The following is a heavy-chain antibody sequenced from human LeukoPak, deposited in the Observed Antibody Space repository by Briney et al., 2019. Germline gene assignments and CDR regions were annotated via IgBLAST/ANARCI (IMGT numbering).Heavy chain of an antibody. CDR1: GGSISSSTYY. J-gene: IGHJ4*02. V-gene: IGHV4-39*01. CDR2: INYSGST. Sequence: PSETLSLTCTVSGGSISSSTYYWGWIRQPPGKGLEWIGSINYSGSTYYNPSLKSRVTLSVDTSKNQFSLKLSSVTAADTAVYFCARLWYFWGQGTLVTVSS. D-gene: IGHD1-14*01. CDR3: ARLWYF.